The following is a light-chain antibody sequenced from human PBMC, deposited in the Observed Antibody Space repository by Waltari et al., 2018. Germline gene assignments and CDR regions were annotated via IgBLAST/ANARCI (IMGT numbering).Light chain of an antibody. V-gene: IGLV2-11*01. J-gene: IGLJ1*01. CDR1: SPHY. CDR2: EVT. Sequence: QSDLTQPRSVSGSPGQSVTISCTGTSPHYVSWYQQHPGKAPQLMIFEVTRRPPGVPDRFSGSKSGNTASLTISGLQAEDEADYYCCSYGGRYVFGTATKVTVL. CDR3: CSYGGRYV.